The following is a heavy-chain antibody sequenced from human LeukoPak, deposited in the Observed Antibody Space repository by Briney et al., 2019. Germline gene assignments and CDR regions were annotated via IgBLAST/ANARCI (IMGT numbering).Heavy chain of an antibody. D-gene: IGHD1-26*01. CDR3: AKLSPGSYYKN. J-gene: IGHJ4*02. V-gene: IGHV3-23*01. Sequence: GGSLRLSCAAPGFTFSSYAMSWVRQAPGKGLEWDSAISGSGGSTYYADSVKGRFTISRDNSKNTLYLQMNSLRAEDTAVYYCAKLSPGSYYKNWGQGTLVTVSS. CDR1: GFTFSSYA. CDR2: ISGSGGST.